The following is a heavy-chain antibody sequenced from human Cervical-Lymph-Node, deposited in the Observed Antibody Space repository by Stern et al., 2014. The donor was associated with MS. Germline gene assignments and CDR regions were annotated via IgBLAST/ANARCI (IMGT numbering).Heavy chain of an antibody. V-gene: IGHV1-3*01. CDR2: ISAGNGDT. CDR1: GYSFDTYA. J-gene: IGHJ4*02. D-gene: IGHD6-19*01. CDR3: TRGSTYNTGWYPY. Sequence: QVQLVQSGAEVKKPGASVNVSCKASGYSFDTYAIHWLRQAPGQRPEWMGWISAGNGDTKYSQKFQGRVTIDRDTSATTAYLELRSLESEDTAIYYCTRGSTYNTGWYPYWGQGTLVTVFS.